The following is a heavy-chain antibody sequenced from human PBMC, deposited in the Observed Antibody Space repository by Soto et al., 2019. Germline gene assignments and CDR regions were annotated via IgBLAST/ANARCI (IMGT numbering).Heavy chain of an antibody. CDR1: GGSFTTYS. J-gene: IGHJ6*02. D-gene: IGHD3-10*01. V-gene: IGHV1-69*06. Sequence: SVKVSCKASGGSFTTYSISWVRQPPGQGLEWMGGIIPISGTAKYAQKFQGRITITGDKNTTTAYMDLSSLRFEDTAVYYCARGVGRTVRGLNLYYYYAMEVWGQGTPVTVSS. CDR3: ARGVGRTVRGLNLYYYYAMEV. CDR2: IIPISGTA.